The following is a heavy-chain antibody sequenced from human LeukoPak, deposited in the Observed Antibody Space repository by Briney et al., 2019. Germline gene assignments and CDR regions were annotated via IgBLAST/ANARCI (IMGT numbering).Heavy chain of an antibody. CDR1: GYTFTSYY. J-gene: IGHJ4*02. Sequence: VSVKVSCKASGYTFTSYYMHWVRQAPGQGLEWMGIINPSGGSTSYAQKFQGRVTMTRDTSTSTVYMELSSLRSEDTAVYYCARDESAVAGQDYWGQGTLVTVSS. CDR3: ARDESAVAGQDY. D-gene: IGHD6-19*01. CDR2: INPSGGST. V-gene: IGHV1-46*01.